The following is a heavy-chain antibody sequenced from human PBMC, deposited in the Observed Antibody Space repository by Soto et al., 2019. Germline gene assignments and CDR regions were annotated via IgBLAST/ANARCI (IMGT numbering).Heavy chain of an antibody. CDR2: IYYSGST. CDR3: ARDPRGIAAAGPHFYGMDV. Sequence: SETLSLTCTVSGGSISSGGYYWSWIRQHPGKGLEWIGYIYYSGSTYYNPSLKSRVTISVDTSKNQFSLKLSSVTAADTAVYYCARDPRGIAAAGPHFYGMDVWGQGTTVTVSS. CDR1: GGSISSGGYY. V-gene: IGHV4-31*03. D-gene: IGHD6-13*01. J-gene: IGHJ6*02.